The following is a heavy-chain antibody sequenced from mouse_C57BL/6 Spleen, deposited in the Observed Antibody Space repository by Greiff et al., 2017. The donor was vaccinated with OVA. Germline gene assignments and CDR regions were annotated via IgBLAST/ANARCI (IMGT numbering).Heavy chain of an antibody. J-gene: IGHJ4*01. CDR1: GFTFSSYG. V-gene: IGHV5-6*01. CDR2: ISSGGSYT. CDR3: ARSYYSHAMDY. D-gene: IGHD2-12*01. Sequence: EVQLVESGGDLVKPGGSLKLSCAASGFTFSSYGMSWVRQTPDKRLEWVATISSGGSYTYYPDSVKGRFTISRDNAKNTLYLQMSSLKSEDTAMYYCARSYYSHAMDYWGQGTSVTVSS.